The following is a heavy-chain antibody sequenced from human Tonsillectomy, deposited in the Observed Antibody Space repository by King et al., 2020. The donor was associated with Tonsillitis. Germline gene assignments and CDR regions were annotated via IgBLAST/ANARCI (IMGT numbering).Heavy chain of an antibody. CDR1: GGSVSSGSYY. CDR3: AGDRLTLDAFDI. Sequence: VQLQESGPGLVKPSETLSLTCTVSGGSVSSGSYYWSWIRQPPGKGLEWIGYIYYSGSTNYNPSLKSRVTISVDTSKNQVSLKLSSVTAADTAVYYCAGDRLTLDAFDIWGQGTMVTVSS. J-gene: IGHJ3*02. V-gene: IGHV4-61*01. D-gene: IGHD1-14*01. CDR2: IYYSGST.